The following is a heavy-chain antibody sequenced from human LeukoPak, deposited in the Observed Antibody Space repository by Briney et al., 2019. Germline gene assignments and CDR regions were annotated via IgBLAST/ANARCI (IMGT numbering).Heavy chain of an antibody. J-gene: IGHJ4*02. CDR2: ISSSSSTI. D-gene: IGHD3-9*01. CDR1: GFTFSSYS. CDR3: ARDIGQRGITIFGWDFDY. V-gene: IGHV3-48*04. Sequence: GGSLRLSCAASGFTFSSYSMNWVRQAPGKGLEWVSYISSSSSTIYYADSVKGRFTISRDNAKNSLYLQMNSLRAEDTAVYYCARDIGQRGITIFGWDFDYWGQGTLVTVSS.